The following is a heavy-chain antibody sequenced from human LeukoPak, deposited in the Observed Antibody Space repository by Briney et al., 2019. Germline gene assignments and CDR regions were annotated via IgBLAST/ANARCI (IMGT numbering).Heavy chain of an antibody. CDR3: ARGPPNWGYDY. J-gene: IGHJ4*02. Sequence: ASVRVSCTASGYTFTSYDFNWVRQATGQRPEWMGWMSPNSGDTGYAQKFQDRVTMTRNTSISTAYMELSSLRSDDTAVYYCARGPPNWGYDYWGPGTLVTVSS. CDR1: GYTFTSYD. D-gene: IGHD7-27*01. V-gene: IGHV1-8*01. CDR2: MSPNSGDT.